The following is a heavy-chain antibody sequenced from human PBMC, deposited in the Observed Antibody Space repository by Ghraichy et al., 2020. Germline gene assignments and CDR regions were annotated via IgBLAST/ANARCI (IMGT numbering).Heavy chain of an antibody. CDR3: ARDSYDILTGYSPTIDY. CDR2: INHSGST. Sequence: SETLSLTCAVYGGSFSGYYWSWIRQPPGKGLEWIGEINHSGSTNYNPSLKSRVTISVDTSKNQFSLKMSSVTAADTAVYYCARDSYDILTGYSPTIDYWGQGTLVTVSS. J-gene: IGHJ4*02. V-gene: IGHV4-34*01. CDR1: GGSFSGYY. D-gene: IGHD3-9*01.